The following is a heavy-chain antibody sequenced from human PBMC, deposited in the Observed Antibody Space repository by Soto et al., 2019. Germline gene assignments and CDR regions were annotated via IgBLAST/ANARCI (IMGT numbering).Heavy chain of an antibody. CDR3: ARPRGTTPAVWYFDL. CDR2: VYHSGKT. J-gene: IGHJ2*01. V-gene: IGHV4-59*08. Sequence: QVQLQESGPGLVKPSETLSLTCTVSGDYISSHYWSWLRQPPGKGLEWIGHVYHSGKTDSKPSLKSRVTISMDTSKNQISLSLTSATAADTAVYYCARPRGTTPAVWYFDLWGRGTLVTVSS. CDR1: GDYISSHY. D-gene: IGHD2-2*01.